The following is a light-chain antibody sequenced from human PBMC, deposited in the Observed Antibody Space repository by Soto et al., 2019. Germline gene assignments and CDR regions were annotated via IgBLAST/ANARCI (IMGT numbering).Light chain of an antibody. CDR1: QSVGSN. CDR3: QQYGSSPTWT. J-gene: IGKJ1*01. CDR2: GAS. V-gene: IGKV3-20*01. Sequence: EIVMTQSPVTLSVSPGESATLSCRASQSVGSNLAWYRQKPGQAPRLLIYGASTRATGIPDRFSGSGSGTDFTLTISRLEPEDSAVYYCQQYGSSPTWTFGQGTKVDIK.